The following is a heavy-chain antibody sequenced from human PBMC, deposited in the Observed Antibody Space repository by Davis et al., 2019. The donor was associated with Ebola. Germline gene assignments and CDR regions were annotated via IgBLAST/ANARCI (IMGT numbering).Heavy chain of an antibody. CDR2: IITILGIA. D-gene: IGHD3-22*01. CDR3: ARITMHYYDSSGYYSGRGMDV. J-gene: IGHJ6*02. CDR1: GGTFRSYA. Sequence: AASVKVSCKASGGTFRSYAISWVRQAPGQGLEWMGRIITILGIANYAQKFQGRVTITADKSTSTAYMELGSLRSEDTAVYYCARITMHYYDSSGYYSGRGMDVWGQGTTVTVSS. V-gene: IGHV1-69*04.